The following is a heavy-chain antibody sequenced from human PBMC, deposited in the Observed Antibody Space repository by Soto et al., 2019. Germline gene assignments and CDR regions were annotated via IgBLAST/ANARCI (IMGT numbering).Heavy chain of an antibody. J-gene: IGHJ3*02. CDR1: GGSISSGGYY. CDR3: ARRSGIVGAKGAFDI. CDR2: IYYSGST. D-gene: IGHD1-26*01. V-gene: IGHV4-31*03. Sequence: SETLSLTCTVSGGSISSGGYYWSWIRQHPGKGLEWIGYIYYSGSTYYNPSLKSRVTISVDTSKNQFSLKLSSVTAADTAVYYCARRSGIVGAKGAFDIWGQGTMVTVSS.